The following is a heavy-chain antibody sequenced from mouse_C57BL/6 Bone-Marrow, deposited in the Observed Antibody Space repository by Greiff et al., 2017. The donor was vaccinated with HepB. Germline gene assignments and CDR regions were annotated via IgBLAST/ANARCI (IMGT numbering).Heavy chain of an antibody. D-gene: IGHD2-2*01. CDR2: IWRGGST. J-gene: IGHJ4*01. CDR3: AKKGGYDLGAMDY. Sequence: QVQLQQSGPGLVQPSQSLSITCTVSGFSLTSYGVHWVRQSPGKGLEWLGVIWRGGSTDYNAAFMSRLSITKDNSKSQVFFKMNSLQADDTAIYYCAKKGGYDLGAMDYWGQGTSVTVSS. V-gene: IGHV2-5*01. CDR1: GFSLTSYG.